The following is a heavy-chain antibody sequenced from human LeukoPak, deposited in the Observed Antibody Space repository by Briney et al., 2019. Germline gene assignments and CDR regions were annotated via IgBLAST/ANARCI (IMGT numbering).Heavy chain of an antibody. CDR1: GFTFSSYG. CDR3: ASQSFAKFDP. CDR2: ISYDGSNK. V-gene: IGHV3-30*03. Sequence: GRSLRLSCAASGFTFSSYGMHWVRQAPGKGLEWVAVISYDGSNKYYADSVKGRFTISRDNSKNTLYLQMNSLRVEDTAVYYCASQSFAKFDPWGQGTLVIVSS. J-gene: IGHJ5*02. D-gene: IGHD3-16*01.